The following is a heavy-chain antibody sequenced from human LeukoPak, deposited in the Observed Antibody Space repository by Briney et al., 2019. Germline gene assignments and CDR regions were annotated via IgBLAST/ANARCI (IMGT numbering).Heavy chain of an antibody. D-gene: IGHD2-15*01. V-gene: IGHV1-2*02. CDR1: GYTFTGYY. Sequence: ASVKVSCKASGYTFTGYYMHWVRQAPGQGLEWMGWINPNSGGTNYAQKFQGRVTMTRDTSISTAYMELSRLRSDDTAVYYCARSPRPYCSGGSCYLGYWGQGTLVTVSS. J-gene: IGHJ4*02. CDR2: INPNSGGT. CDR3: ARSPRPYCSGGSCYLGY.